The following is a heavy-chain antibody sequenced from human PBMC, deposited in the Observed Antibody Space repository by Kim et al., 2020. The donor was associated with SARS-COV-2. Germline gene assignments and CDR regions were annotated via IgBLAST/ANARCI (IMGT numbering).Heavy chain of an antibody. D-gene: IGHD6-13*01. V-gene: IGHV4-39*01. J-gene: IGHJ4*02. CDR2: IYYSGST. CDR1: GGSISSSSYY. CDR3: ARHGPTRRPSWRVDY. Sequence: SETLSLTCTVSGGSISSSSYYWGWIRQPPGKGLEWIGSIYYSGSTYYNPSLKSRVTISVDTSKNQFSLKLSSVTAADTAVYYCARHGPTRRPSWRVDYWGQGTLVTVSS.